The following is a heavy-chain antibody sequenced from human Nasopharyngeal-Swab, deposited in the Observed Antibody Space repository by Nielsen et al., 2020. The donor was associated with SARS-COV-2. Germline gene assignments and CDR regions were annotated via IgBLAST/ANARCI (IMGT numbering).Heavy chain of an antibody. Sequence: GESLNISCAASGFTFSGSAMHWVRQASGKGLEWVGRIRSKANSYATAYAASVKGRFTISRDDSKNTAYLQMNSLKTEDTAVYYCTRLVGTLYCSGGSCPGGKGYYYGMDVWGQGTTVTVSS. J-gene: IGHJ6*02. CDR1: GFTFSGSA. CDR2: IRSKANSYAT. V-gene: IGHV3-73*01. CDR3: TRLVGTLYCSGGSCPGGKGYYYGMDV. D-gene: IGHD2-15*01.